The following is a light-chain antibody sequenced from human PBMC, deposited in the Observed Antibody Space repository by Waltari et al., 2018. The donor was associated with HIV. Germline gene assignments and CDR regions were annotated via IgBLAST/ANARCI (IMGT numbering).Light chain of an antibody. CDR1: SSNIGAGYD. Sequence: QSVLTQPPSVSGAPGQRVTISCTGSSSNIGAGYDVHWFQQLPGTAPKLLIYGNTTRPSGVPDRFSGSKTGTSASLAITGLQAEDEADYYCQSYDSGLTAYVFGTGTKVTVL. CDR2: GNT. J-gene: IGLJ1*01. CDR3: QSYDSGLTAYV. V-gene: IGLV1-40*01.